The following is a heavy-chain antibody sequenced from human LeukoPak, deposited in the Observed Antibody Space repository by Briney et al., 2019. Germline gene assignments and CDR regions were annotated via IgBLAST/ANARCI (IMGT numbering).Heavy chain of an antibody. Sequence: PGGSLRLSCAASGLTFISYSMNWVRQAPGKGLGWVSSISSSSSYIYYADSVKGRFTISRDNAKNSLYLQMNSLRAEDTAVYYCARGLANYDILAGYYPFDYWGQGTLVTVSS. CDR2: ISSSSSYI. CDR3: ARGLANYDILAGYYPFDY. V-gene: IGHV3-21*01. J-gene: IGHJ4*02. CDR1: GLTFISYS. D-gene: IGHD3-9*01.